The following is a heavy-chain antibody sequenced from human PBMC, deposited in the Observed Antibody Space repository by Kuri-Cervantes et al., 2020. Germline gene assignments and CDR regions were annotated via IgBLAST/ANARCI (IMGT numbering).Heavy chain of an antibody. CDR2: TYYRSKWYT. V-gene: IGHV6-1*01. CDR1: GDSVSSNSAA. Sequence: SQTLSLTCAISGDSVSSNSAAWNWIRQSPSRGLEWLGRTYYRSKWYTDYAISVKSRITINPDTSKNQFSLQLSSVTAADTAVYYCARERSSGYYYYYYMDVWGKGTTVTVSS. J-gene: IGHJ6*03. D-gene: IGHD3-22*01. CDR3: ARERSSGYYYYYYMDV.